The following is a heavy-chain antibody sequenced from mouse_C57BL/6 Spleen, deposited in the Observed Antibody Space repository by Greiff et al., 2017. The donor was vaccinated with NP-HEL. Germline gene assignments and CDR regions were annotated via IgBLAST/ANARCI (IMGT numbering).Heavy chain of an antibody. CDR1: GFSLTSYG. V-gene: IGHV2-6-1*01. Sequence: QVQLKQAGPGLVAPSQSLSITCTVSGFSLTSYGVHWVRQPPGKGLEWLVVIWSDGSTTYNSALKSRLSISKDNSKSQVFLKMNSLQTDDTAMYYCARQTYYSNYDYYAMDYWGQGTSVTVSS. J-gene: IGHJ4*01. CDR3: ARQTYYSNYDYYAMDY. CDR2: IWSDGST. D-gene: IGHD2-5*01.